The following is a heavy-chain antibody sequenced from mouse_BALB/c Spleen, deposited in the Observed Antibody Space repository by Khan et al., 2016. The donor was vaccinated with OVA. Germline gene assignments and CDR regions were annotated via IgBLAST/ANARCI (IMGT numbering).Heavy chain of an antibody. CDR1: GFSLSSYG. Sequence: VQLQESGPGLVAPSESLSITCTVSGFSLSSYGVNWVRQPPGKGLEWLGVIWGDGSTNYYSGLKSRLTINKDNSNSQVFLKLNSLQTYDTATYYCAKFTPDYDSMDYWGQGTSVTVSS. CDR3: AKFTPDYDSMDY. D-gene: IGHD1-1*01. J-gene: IGHJ4*01. CDR2: IWGDGST. V-gene: IGHV2-3*01.